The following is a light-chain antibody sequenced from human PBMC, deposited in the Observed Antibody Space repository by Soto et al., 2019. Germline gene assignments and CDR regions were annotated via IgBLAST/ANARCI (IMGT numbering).Light chain of an antibody. V-gene: IGKV3-15*01. Sequence: EIFMTQSPATLSVSPGESATLSCTASQSVSNNLTWYQQKPGQPPRLLIYGASTRATGVPGRFSGSGSGTEFTLTISSLQSGDFAVYYCQQYNDWWTFGQGTKVDIK. CDR3: QQYNDWWT. CDR2: GAS. J-gene: IGKJ1*01. CDR1: QSVSNN.